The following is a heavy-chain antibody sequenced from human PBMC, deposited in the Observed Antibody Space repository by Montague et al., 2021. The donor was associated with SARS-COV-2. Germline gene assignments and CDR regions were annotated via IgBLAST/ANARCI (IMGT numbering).Heavy chain of an antibody. CDR3: VRPPRGGYNYPFDY. CDR1: GFTFSSYW. J-gene: IGHJ4*02. Sequence: SLRLSCAASGFTFSSYWMHWVRQAPGKGLVWVSCINSDGSITTYADSVKGRFTISRDNAKNTVYIQMNSLRAEDTAVYYCVRPPRGGYNYPFDYWGLGTLVTVSS. CDR2: INSDGSIT. V-gene: IGHV3-74*01. D-gene: IGHD5-24*01.